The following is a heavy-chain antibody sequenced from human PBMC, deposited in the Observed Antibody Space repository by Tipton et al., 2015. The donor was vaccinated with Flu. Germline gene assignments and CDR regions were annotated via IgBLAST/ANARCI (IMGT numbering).Heavy chain of an antibody. CDR1: GDSISTTIYY. J-gene: IGHJ4*02. V-gene: IGHV4-39*07. D-gene: IGHD1-1*01. CDR2: IRYGGSS. CDR3: ARVWSSFVATASLDY. Sequence: TLSLTCTVSGDSISTTIYYWGWVRQPPGKGLEWIGSIRYGGSSYYTPSLKSRVTISLDMSKDQFSLKLASVTAADTAVYYCARVWSSFVATASLDYWGRGTLVTVSS.